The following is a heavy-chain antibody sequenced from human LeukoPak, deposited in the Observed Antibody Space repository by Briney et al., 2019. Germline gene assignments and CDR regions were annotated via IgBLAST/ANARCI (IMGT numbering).Heavy chain of an antibody. J-gene: IGHJ6*03. D-gene: IGHD1-26*01. CDR2: MNPNSGNT. V-gene: IGHV1-8*03. CDR3: ARDGVGATHYYYMDV. Sequence: ASVKVSCKASGYTFTSYDVNWVRQATGQGLEWMGWMNPNSGNTGYAQKFQGRVTISRNTSITTAYMELSGLTSEDTAVYYCARDGVGATHYYYMDVWGKGTTVTVSS. CDR1: GYTFTSYD.